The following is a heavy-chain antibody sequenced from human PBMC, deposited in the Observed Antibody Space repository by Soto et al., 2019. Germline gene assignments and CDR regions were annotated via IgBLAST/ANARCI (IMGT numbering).Heavy chain of an antibody. CDR2: IYYSGST. CDR3: ARSLGGHYYYYYMDV. V-gene: IGHV4-59*01. Sequence: SETLSLTCTVSGGSISSYYWSWIRQPPGKGLEWIGYIYYSGSTNYNPSLKSRVTISVDTSKNQFSLKLSSVTAADTAVYYCARSLGGHYYYYYMDVWGKGTTVTV. J-gene: IGHJ6*03. CDR1: GGSISSYY.